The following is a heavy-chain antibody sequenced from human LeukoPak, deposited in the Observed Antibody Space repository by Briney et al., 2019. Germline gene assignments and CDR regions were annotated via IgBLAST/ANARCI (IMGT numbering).Heavy chain of an antibody. CDR3: AKDRGTVAAAGTVFDY. CDR2: ISYDGSNK. CDR1: GFTFSSYA. J-gene: IGHJ4*02. D-gene: IGHD6-13*01. Sequence: GRSLRLSCAASGFTFSSYAMHWVRQAPGKGLEWVAVISYDGSNKYYADSVKARFTISRDNSKNTLYLQINSLRTEDTAMYYCAKDRGTVAAAGTVFDYWGQGTLVTVSS. V-gene: IGHV3-30*04.